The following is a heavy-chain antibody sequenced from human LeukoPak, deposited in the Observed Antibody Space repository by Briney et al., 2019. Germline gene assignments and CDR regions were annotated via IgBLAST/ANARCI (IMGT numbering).Heavy chain of an antibody. V-gene: IGHV3-21*01. CDR1: GFTFSSYS. CDR3: ARVLRFSDYFDY. D-gene: IGHD3-3*01. Sequence: GGSLRLSCAASGFTFSSYSMNWVRQAPGNGLEWVSSISSSSSYIYYADSVKGRFTISRDNAKNSLYLQMNSLRAQDTAVYYCARVLRFSDYFDYWGQGTLVTVSS. J-gene: IGHJ4*02. CDR2: ISSSSSYI.